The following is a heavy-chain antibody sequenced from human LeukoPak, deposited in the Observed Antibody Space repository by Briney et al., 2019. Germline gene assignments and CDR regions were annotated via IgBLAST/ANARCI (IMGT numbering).Heavy chain of an antibody. CDR2: IKSKTDGGTT. CDR1: GFTFSNAW. J-gene: IGHJ3*02. D-gene: IGHD3-3*01. Sequence: GGSLRPSCAASGFTFSNAWMSWVRQAPGKGLEWVGRIKSKTDGGTTDYAAPVKGRFTISRDDSKNTLYLQMNSLKTEDTAVYYCTTGKSYDFWSGYPVRDAFDIWGQGTMVTVSS. V-gene: IGHV3-15*01. CDR3: TTGKSYDFWSGYPVRDAFDI.